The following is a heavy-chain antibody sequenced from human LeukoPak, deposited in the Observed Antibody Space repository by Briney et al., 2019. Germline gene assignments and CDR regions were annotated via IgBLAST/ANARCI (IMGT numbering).Heavy chain of an antibody. D-gene: IGHD3-16*01. J-gene: IGHJ4*02. CDR3: SGAFGGVNFDY. V-gene: IGHV3-23*01. CDR1: GFTFSSYA. CDR2: ISGSGGST. Sequence: GGSLRLSCTVSGFTFSSYAMSWVRQAPGKGLEWVSSISGSGGSTYYADSVKGRFTLSRDNSKNTLHLQMNSLRAEDTAVYYCSGAFGGVNFDYWGQGTLVTVSS.